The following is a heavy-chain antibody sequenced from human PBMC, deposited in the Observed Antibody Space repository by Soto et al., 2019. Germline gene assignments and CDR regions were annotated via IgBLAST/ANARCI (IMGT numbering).Heavy chain of an antibody. D-gene: IGHD3-16*01. Sequence: EVQLLESGGGLVQPGGSLRLSCAASGFTFSSYAMSWVRQAPGKGLEWVSAISGSGGSTYYADSVKGRFTISRDNSKNTLYLQMNSLRAEDTAVYYCAKDWWPGVHDYIWGSYPDYWGQGTLVTVSS. V-gene: IGHV3-23*01. CDR2: ISGSGGST. CDR1: GFTFSSYA. CDR3: AKDWWPGVHDYIWGSYPDY. J-gene: IGHJ4*02.